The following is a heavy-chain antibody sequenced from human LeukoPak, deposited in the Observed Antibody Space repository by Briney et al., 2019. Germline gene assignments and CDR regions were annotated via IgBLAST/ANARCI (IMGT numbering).Heavy chain of an antibody. CDR2: ICGGGDST. D-gene: IGHD3-22*01. Sequence: PGGPLSLSCAPSVFPFYQFAMHCVRQVPGKGLEWASLICGGGDSTYYPDSVKGRFTISRDNSKNSLYLQMNSLRTEDTALYYCAKDIGADYYYDSSGYFIWGRGTMVTVSS. CDR3: AKDIGADYYYDSSGYFI. V-gene: IGHV3-43*02. CDR1: VFPFYQFA. J-gene: IGHJ3*02.